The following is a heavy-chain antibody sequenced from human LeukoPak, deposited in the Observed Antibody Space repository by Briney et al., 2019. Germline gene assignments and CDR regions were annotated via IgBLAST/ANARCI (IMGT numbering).Heavy chain of an antibody. Sequence: SETLSLTCTVSGGSISSYYWSWIRQPPGKGLEWIGYIYYSGSTNYNPSLKSRVTISVDTSKNQFSLKLSSVTAADTAVYYCAGSRLMYNGSGSYPYTADYWGQGTLVTVSS. D-gene: IGHD3-10*01. J-gene: IGHJ4*02. CDR2: IYYSGST. V-gene: IGHV4-59*01. CDR3: AGSRLMYNGSGSYPYTADY. CDR1: GGSISSYY.